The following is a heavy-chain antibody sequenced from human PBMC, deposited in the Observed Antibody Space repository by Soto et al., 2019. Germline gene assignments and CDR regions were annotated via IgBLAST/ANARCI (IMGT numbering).Heavy chain of an antibody. Sequence: SETLSLTCTFSVVSISSGGYYCSWIRQHPGKGLEWIGYIYYSGSTYYNPSLKSRVTISVDTSKNQFSLKLSSVTAADTAAYYCARVCTVTNRYYFEYWGQGTLVNVSS. CDR2: IYYSGST. CDR1: VVSISSGGYY. CDR3: ARVCTVTNRYYFEY. D-gene: IGHD4-4*01. J-gene: IGHJ4*02. V-gene: IGHV4-31*03.